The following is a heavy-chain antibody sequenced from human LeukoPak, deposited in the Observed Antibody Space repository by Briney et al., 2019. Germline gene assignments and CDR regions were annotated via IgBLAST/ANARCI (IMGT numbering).Heavy chain of an antibody. CDR3: ARDQWGDYVWGSYRYLDY. CDR1: GFTFSSYW. CDR2: IKQDGSEK. Sequence: PGGSLRLSCAASGFTFSSYWMSWVRQAPGKGLEWVANIKQDGSEKYYVDSVKGRFTISRDNAKNSLYLQMNSLRAEDTAVYYCARDQWGDYVWGSYRYLDYWGQGTLVTVSS. V-gene: IGHV3-7*01. J-gene: IGHJ4*02. D-gene: IGHD3-16*02.